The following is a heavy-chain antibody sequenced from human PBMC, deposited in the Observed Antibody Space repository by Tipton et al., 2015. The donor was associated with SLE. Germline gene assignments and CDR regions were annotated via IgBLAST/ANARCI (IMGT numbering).Heavy chain of an antibody. V-gene: IGHV4-39*07. CDR3: VKSVVVVSPRDYYYYMDV. CDR1: GGSISSSPYY. J-gene: IGHJ6*03. Sequence: TLSLTCSVSGGSISSSPYYWGWIRQPPGKGLEWIASIYYSGSTYYNPSLQSRVTLSVDMSKNQFSLRLSSVTAADTGVYYCVKSVVVVSPRDYYYYMDVWGKGTTVTVSS. CDR2: IYYSGST. D-gene: IGHD2-15*01.